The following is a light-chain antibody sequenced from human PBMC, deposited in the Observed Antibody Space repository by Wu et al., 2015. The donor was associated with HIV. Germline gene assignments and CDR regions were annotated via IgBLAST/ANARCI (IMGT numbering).Light chain of an antibody. J-gene: IGKJ1*01. V-gene: IGKV3-20*01. CDR1: QSLSNNY. CDR2: GVS. CDR3: HQYGTSPRL. Sequence: IVLTQFPETLSLSPGERATLSCRASQSLSNNYLAWYQQKPGQAPRLLVYGVSNRATGTPDRFSSGGSGTDFTLSISRLEPEDFAVYYCHQYGTSPRLFGQGTKVEIK.